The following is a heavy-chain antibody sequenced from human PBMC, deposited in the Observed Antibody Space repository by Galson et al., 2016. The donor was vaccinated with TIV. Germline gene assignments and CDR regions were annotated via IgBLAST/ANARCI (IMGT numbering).Heavy chain of an antibody. D-gene: IGHD2-8*02. Sequence: SLRLSCAASGFSITNYGIHWVRQSPGRGLEAVGILRYNGNSNYYLESVKGRFTMSRDTSKNTVYLEMNSLRTEDTAVYYCVRDICTSVDCYPFDYWGQGTQVTVSS. CDR3: VRDICTSVDCYPFDY. CDR1: GFSITNYG. J-gene: IGHJ4*02. V-gene: IGHV3-30*19. CDR2: LRYNGNSN.